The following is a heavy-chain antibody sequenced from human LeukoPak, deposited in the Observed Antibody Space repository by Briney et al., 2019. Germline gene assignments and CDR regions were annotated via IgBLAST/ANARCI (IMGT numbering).Heavy chain of an antibody. V-gene: IGHV3-23*01. D-gene: IGHD3-10*01. J-gene: IGHJ4*02. Sequence: AGGSLRLSCAASGSTFSSHDMSWVRQAPGKGLEWVSRISSGGGTTDYTDSVKGRFTISRDTSKNTLYLQMNSLRAEDTAVYYCAKDRSGSGYFDYWGQGTLVTVSS. CDR2: ISSGGGTT. CDR3: AKDRSGSGYFDY. CDR1: GSTFSSHD.